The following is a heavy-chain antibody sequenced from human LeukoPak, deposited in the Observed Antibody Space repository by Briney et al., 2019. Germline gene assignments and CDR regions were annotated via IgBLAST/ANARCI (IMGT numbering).Heavy chain of an antibody. V-gene: IGHV4-4*02. CDR3: ARVNINNWHSCDY. CDR1: GFTFSNYNI. J-gene: IGHJ4*02. CDR2: IYHSGSP. Sequence: GSLRLSCAASGFTFSNYNINWVRQPPGKGLEWIGEIYHSGSPNYNPSLKSRVTISVDKSRNHFSLNLSSVTAADTAVYYCARVNINNWHSCDYWGQGTLVTVSS. D-gene: IGHD1-1*01.